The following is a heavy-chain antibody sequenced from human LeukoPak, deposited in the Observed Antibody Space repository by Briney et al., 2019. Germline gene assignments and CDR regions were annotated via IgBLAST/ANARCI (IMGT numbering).Heavy chain of an antibody. CDR3: ARVGRACSSTSCYTSLDF. D-gene: IGHD2-2*02. CDR2: IYSGGST. CDR1: GFTVSSND. J-gene: IGHJ4*02. V-gene: IGHV3-66*02. Sequence: PGGSLRLSCAASGFTVSSNDMSWVRQAPGKGLEWVSVIYSGGSTYYADSVKGRFTISRDNSKNTLYLQMNSLRAEDTAVYYCARVGRACSSTSCYTSLDFWGQGALVTVSS.